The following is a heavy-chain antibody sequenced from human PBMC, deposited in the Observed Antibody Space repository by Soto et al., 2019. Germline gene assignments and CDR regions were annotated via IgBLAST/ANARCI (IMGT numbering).Heavy chain of an antibody. J-gene: IGHJ6*02. CDR1: GLTLSSYD. CDR3: ARDLHKKDSSGYSAYYYYYGMDV. V-gene: IGHV3-13*01. CDR2: IGTAGDT. Sequence: QPGGSLSLSCAASGLTLSSYDMHWVRQAKGKGLEWVSAIGTAGDTYYPGSVKGRFTISRENAKNSLYLQMNSLRAGDTAVYYCARDLHKKDSSGYSAYYYYYGMDVWGQGTTVTVSS. D-gene: IGHD3-22*01.